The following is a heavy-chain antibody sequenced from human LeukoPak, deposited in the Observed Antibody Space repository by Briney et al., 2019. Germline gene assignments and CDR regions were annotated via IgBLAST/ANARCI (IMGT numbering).Heavy chain of an antibody. Sequence: ASVKVSCKASGYTFTRYYMHWGRQAPGQGREWMGWINPNSGGTNYAQKFQGRVTMTRDTSISTAYMELSRLRSDDTAVYYCARDQRTYDSFDIWGQGTMVTVSS. J-gene: IGHJ3*02. V-gene: IGHV1-2*02. CDR1: GYTFTRYY. CDR3: ARDQRTYDSFDI. CDR2: INPNSGGT.